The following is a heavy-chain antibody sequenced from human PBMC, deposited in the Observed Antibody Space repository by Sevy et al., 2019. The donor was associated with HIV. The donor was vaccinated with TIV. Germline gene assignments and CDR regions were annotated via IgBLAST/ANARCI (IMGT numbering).Heavy chain of an antibody. CDR1: GFTFSSYA. V-gene: IGHV3-23*01. CDR2: ISGSGGST. CDR3: AKVAVTNYYYYYGMDV. Sequence: GGSLRLSCAASGFTFSSYAMSWVRQAPGKGLEWVSAISGSGGSTYYADSVKGRFTISRDSSKNTLYLQMNSLRAEDTAVYYCAKVAVTNYYYYYGMDVWGQGTTVTVSS. D-gene: IGHD4-17*01. J-gene: IGHJ6*02.